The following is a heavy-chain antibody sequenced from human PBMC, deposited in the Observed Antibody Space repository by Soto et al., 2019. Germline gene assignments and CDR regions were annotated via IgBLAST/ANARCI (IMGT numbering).Heavy chain of an antibody. D-gene: IGHD3-22*01. CDR1: GYTFTSYG. J-gene: IGHJ4*02. CDR3: ARGANYYDSSGYLYYFVY. V-gene: IGHV1-18*04. Sequence: ASVKVSCKASGYTFTSYGISWVRQAPGQGLEWMGWISAYNGNTNYAQKLQGRVTMTTDTSTSTAYMELRSLRSDDTAVYYCARGANYYDSSGYLYYFVYWGQGTLVTVSS. CDR2: ISAYNGNT.